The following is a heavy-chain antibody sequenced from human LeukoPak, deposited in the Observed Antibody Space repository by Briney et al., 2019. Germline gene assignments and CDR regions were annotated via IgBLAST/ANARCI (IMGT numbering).Heavy chain of an antibody. CDR3: ATYTHWVAGDV. D-gene: IGHD3-16*01. Sequence: GGSLRLSCAASGFTFSDSWMSWVRQAPGKGLEWVANMNQDGSAKGYVDSVKGRFTISRNNARNSLYLQMSSLRPEDTAVYYCATYTHWVAGDVWGQGTTVTVSS. J-gene: IGHJ6*02. CDR1: GFTFSDSW. CDR2: MNQDGSAK. V-gene: IGHV3-7*01.